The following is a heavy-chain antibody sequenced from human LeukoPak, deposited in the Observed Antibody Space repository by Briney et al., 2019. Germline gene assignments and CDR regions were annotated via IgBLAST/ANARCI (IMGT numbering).Heavy chain of an antibody. J-gene: IGHJ6*02. CDR1: GGSISRSTYY. V-gene: IGHV4-39*01. D-gene: IGHD1-14*01. Sequence: SETLSLTCTASGGSISRSTYYWGWIRQPPGRGLEWIGSTYYSGRTYYNPSLKSRVTISVDTSKNQFSLNLSSVTAADTAVYYCARTTRSEYYYGMDVWGQGTTVTVSS. CDR2: TYYSGRT. CDR3: ARTTRSEYYYGMDV.